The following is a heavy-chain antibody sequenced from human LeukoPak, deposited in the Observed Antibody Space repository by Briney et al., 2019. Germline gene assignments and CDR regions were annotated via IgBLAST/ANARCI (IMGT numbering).Heavy chain of an antibody. V-gene: IGHV3-33*06. D-gene: IGHD5-24*01. J-gene: IGHJ4*02. CDR1: GFTFSSYG. CDR2: IWYDGSNK. CDR3: AKVEDGYNYIVY. Sequence: GGSLRLSCAASGFTFSSYGMHWVRQAPGRGLEWVAVIWYDGSNKYYADSVEGRFTISRDNSKNTLYLQMNSLRAEDTAVYYCAKVEDGYNYIVYWGQGTLVTVSS.